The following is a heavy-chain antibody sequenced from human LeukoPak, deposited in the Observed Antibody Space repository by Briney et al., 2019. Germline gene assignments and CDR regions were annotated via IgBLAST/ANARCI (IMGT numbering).Heavy chain of an antibody. CDR1: GGTFSSYA. V-gene: IGHV1-18*01. Sequence: ASVKVSCKASGGTFSSYAISWVRQAPGQGLEWMGWISAYNGNTNYAQKLQGRVTMTTDTSTSTAYMELRSLRSDDTAAYYCARTARPGFHYYYYYYMDVWGKGTTVTVSS. CDR3: ARTARPGFHYYYYYYMDV. D-gene: IGHD6-6*01. CDR2: ISAYNGNT. J-gene: IGHJ6*03.